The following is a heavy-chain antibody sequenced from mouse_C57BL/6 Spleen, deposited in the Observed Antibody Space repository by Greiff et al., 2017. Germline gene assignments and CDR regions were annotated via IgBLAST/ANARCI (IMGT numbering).Heavy chain of an antibody. J-gene: IGHJ3*01. CDR1: GYTFTSYW. V-gene: IGHV1-50*01. Sequence: VQLQQPGAELVKPGASVKLSCKASGYTFTSYWMQWVKQRPGQGLEWIGEIDPSDSYTNYNQKFKGKATLTVDTSSSTAYMQLSSLTSEDSAVYYCARERIPMVKGFAYWGQGTLVTVSA. CDR2: IDPSDSYT. CDR3: ARERIPMVKGFAY. D-gene: IGHD2-2*01.